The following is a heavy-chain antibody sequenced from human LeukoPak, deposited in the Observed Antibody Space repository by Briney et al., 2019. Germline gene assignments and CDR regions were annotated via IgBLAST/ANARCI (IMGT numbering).Heavy chain of an antibody. CDR2: ISASSAYI. D-gene: IGHD1-26*01. J-gene: IGHJ4*02. V-gene: IGHV3-21*01. Sequence: GGSLRLSCAASGFSFVRYSLNWVRQAPGKGLEWVSSISASSAYIFYADSVKGRFTISRDNGRNSLYLQMNNLRIEDTAVYYCAKDELGRPGALDYWGQGTLVTVSS. CDR3: AKDELGRPGALDY. CDR1: GFSFVRYS.